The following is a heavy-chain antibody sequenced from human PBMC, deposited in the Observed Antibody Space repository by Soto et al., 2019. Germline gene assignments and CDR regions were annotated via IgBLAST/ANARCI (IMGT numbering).Heavy chain of an antibody. V-gene: IGHV1-3*04. J-gene: IGHJ6*02. CDR3: ARDSSAGAICASPYCYGMDV. CDR1: GYTFNNYA. D-gene: IGHD3-3*01. CDR2: INTGNGNT. Sequence: QVQLVQSGPEVKKPGASVKVSCKAYGYTFNNYAMHWVRQAPGQRLEWMGWINTGNGNTKYSQKFQGRVTITRDTSATSASTVYMEVSSLRSEDTAIYYCARDSSAGAICASPYCYGMDVWGQGTTVTVSS.